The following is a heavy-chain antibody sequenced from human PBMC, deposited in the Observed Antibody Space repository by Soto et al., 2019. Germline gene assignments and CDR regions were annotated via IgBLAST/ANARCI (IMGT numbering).Heavy chain of an antibody. D-gene: IGHD5-12*01. V-gene: IGHV4-30-4*01. J-gene: IGHJ4*02. CDR3: ARGGDSGNDTDS. Sequence: LSLTCTVSGGSISSGDYYWSWIRQPPGKGLEWIGYIYHSGSTYYNPSLESRVTISVDTSKNRFSLKVTSVTAADTAVYYCARGGDSGNDTDSWGQGTLVTAPQ. CDR2: IYHSGST. CDR1: GGSISSGDYY.